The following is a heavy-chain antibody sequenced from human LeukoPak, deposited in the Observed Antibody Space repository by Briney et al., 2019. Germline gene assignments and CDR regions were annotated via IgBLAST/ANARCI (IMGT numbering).Heavy chain of an antibody. Sequence: GASVKVSCKASGGTFNSYAISWVRQAPGQGLEWMGGIIPIFGTTNYARKFRGRVTLTADKSTRTAYMELSSLRSEDTAVYYCARVSVRYYDSSTSVNWFDPWGQGTLVTVSS. V-gene: IGHV1-69*06. J-gene: IGHJ5*02. CDR1: GGTFNSYA. D-gene: IGHD3-22*01. CDR3: ARVSVRYYDSSTSVNWFDP. CDR2: IIPIFGTT.